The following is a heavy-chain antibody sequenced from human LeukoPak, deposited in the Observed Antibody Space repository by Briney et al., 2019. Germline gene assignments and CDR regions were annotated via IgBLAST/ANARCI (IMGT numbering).Heavy chain of an antibody. CDR3: ARHLRWRTSFSPFDY. J-gene: IGHJ4*02. CDR2: INHSENT. Sequence: PSETLSLTCAVYGGSFSGYYWSWIRQPLGKGLEWIGEINHSENTDYNPSLKSRVTISVDTSKNQLSLKLSSVTAADTAVYYCARHLRWRTSFSPFDYWGQGTLVTVSP. V-gene: IGHV4-34*01. D-gene: IGHD3/OR15-3a*01. CDR1: GGSFSGYY.